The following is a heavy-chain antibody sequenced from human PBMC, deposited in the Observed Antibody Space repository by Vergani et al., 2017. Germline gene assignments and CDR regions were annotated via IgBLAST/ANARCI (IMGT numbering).Heavy chain of an antibody. V-gene: IGHV3-23*01. CDR3: VKDAGSYENFFDS. J-gene: IGHJ4*02. D-gene: IGHD1-26*01. Sequence: EVQLLESGGSLKQPGGSVRLSCAASGFTFSTYAMHWVRQAPGKGLEWVSALTGGGESTYYADSFKGRFIISRDNSRDTLYLQMNSLRPEETATYYCVKDAGSYENFFDSWGQGTLVTVSS. CDR2: LTGGGEST. CDR1: GFTFSTYA.